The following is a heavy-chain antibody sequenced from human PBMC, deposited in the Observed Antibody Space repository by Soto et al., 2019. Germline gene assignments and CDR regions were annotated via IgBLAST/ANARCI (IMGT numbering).Heavy chain of an antibody. V-gene: IGHV3-30*18. Sequence: GGSLRLSCADSGLTFSTSGMHWVRQAPGKGLEWVAVISYDGSNKYYRDSVKGRFTISRDNSKNTLYLQMNSLRLEDTAVYYCAKVARTPAMVTPPSLFGLGGWGQGTTVTVSS. CDR2: ISYDGSNK. CDR3: AKVARTPAMVTPPSLFGLGG. CDR1: GLTFSTSG. J-gene: IGHJ6*02. D-gene: IGHD5-18*01.